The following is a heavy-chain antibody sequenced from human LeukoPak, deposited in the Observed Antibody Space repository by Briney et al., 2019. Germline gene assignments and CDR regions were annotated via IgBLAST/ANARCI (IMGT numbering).Heavy chain of an antibody. V-gene: IGHV3-21*04. Sequence: GGSLSLSCEASGFTFNTNSMNWPRQAPGKGLEWSSSIDSSGGYMFYADSVKGRFIISRDNAKNSLYLQMSSLRVEDTALYYCARDTGDYDTSSRFDPWGQGTRVTVSS. CDR2: IDSSGGYM. J-gene: IGHJ5*02. D-gene: IGHD3-22*01. CDR3: ARDTGDYDTSSRFDP. CDR1: GFTFNTNS.